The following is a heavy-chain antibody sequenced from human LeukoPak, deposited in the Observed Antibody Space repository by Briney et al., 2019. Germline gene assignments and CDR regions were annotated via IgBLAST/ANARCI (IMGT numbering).Heavy chain of an antibody. Sequence: PSQTLSLTCAVSGGSISSGGYSWSWIRQPPGKGLEWIGYIYHSGSTYYNPSLKSRVTISVDTSKNQFSLKLSSVTAADTAVYYCARRPRPYGSSGYYYAGAFDIWGQGTMVTVSS. V-gene: IGHV4-30-2*01. D-gene: IGHD3-22*01. CDR3: ARRPRPYGSSGYYYAGAFDI. CDR1: GGSISSGGYS. J-gene: IGHJ3*02. CDR2: IYHSGST.